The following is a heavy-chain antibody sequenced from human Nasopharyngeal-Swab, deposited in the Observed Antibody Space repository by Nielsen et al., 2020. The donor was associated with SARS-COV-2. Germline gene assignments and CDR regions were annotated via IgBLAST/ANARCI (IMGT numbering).Heavy chain of an antibody. CDR1: GYSITSSH. CDR2: MYYSGTT. J-gene: IGHJ3*01. CDR3: AGQSSSSWYGAFDV. D-gene: IGHD6-13*01. Sequence: SDPLSFTVSVSGYSITSSHWSWIRQPPGKGLEWLGDMYYSGTTSYNPPLESRVTMSKDTSKNQFSLKVTSVTAADTAIYYCAGQSSSSWYGAFDVWGRGTLVTVSS. V-gene: IGHV4-59*08.